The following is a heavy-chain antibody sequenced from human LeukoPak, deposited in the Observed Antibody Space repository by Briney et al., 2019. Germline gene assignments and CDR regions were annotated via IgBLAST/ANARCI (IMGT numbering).Heavy chain of an antibody. CDR3: AKTKAFTSGFPLDF. D-gene: IGHD3-22*01. CDR2: ISGSGGSI. CDR1: GFIFSDYA. Sequence: GGSLRLSCAASGFIFSDYAMSWVRQAPGKGLEWVSSISGSGGSIYDADPVKGRFTISRDNSKNTLYLQMNSLRAEDTAVYYCAKTKAFTSGFPLDFWGQGTLVTVSS. J-gene: IGHJ4*02. V-gene: IGHV3-23*01.